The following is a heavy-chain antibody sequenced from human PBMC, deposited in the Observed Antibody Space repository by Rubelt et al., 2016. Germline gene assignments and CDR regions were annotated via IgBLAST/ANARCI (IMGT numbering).Heavy chain of an antibody. D-gene: IGHD2-15*01. J-gene: IGHJ4*02. CDR1: GYTFTSYY. CDR2: IIPIFGTA. Sequence: QVQLVQPGAEVKKPGASVKVSCKASGYTFTSYYMHWVRQAPGQGLEWMGGIIPIFGTATSDKKCQGRVTIPADESTSTAYMELSSLRSEDTAVYYCARVWTVAYWGQGTLVTVSS. V-gene: IGHV1-69*01. CDR3: ARVWTVAY.